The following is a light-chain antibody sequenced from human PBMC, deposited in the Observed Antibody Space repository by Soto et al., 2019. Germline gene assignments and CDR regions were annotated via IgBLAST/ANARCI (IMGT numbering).Light chain of an antibody. CDR3: SSYAGSSNV. J-gene: IGLJ1*01. CDR2: EVN. CDR1: SSDVGGYNY. Sequence: QSVLTQPPSVSAAPGQSVAISCTGTSSDVGGYNYVSWYQQHPGKAPKLMIYEVNKRPSGVPDRFSGSKSGNTASLTVSGLPAEDEADYYCSSYAGSSNVFGTGTKVTVL. V-gene: IGLV2-8*01.